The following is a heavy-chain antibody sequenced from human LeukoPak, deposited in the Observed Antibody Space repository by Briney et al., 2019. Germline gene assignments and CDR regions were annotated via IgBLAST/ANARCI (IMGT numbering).Heavy chain of an antibody. D-gene: IGHD3-3*01. CDR3: ARMGSITIFGVVPDY. Sequence: ASVKVSCKASGYTFTSYGISWVRQAPGQGLEWMGWINPNSGGTNYAQKFQGRVTMTRDTSISTAYMELSRLRSDDTAVYYCARMGSITIFGVVPDYWGQGTLVTVSS. CDR1: GYTFTSYG. CDR2: INPNSGGT. V-gene: IGHV1-2*02. J-gene: IGHJ4*02.